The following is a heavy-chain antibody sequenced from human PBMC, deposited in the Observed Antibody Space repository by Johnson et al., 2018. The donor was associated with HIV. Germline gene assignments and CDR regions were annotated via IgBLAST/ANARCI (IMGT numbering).Heavy chain of an antibody. D-gene: IGHD2-8*02. J-gene: IGHJ3*02. Sequence: VQLVESGGGLVQPGGSLRLSCAASGFTVNNYVMSWVRQAPGEGLEWVSTISGSGGGTNYADSVKGRFTISRDNSKSTRYLQMNSLRAEDTAVYYCARRKIDTGGVFDIWGQGTMVTVSS. V-gene: IGHV3-23*04. CDR2: ISGSGGGT. CDR1: GFTVNNYV. CDR3: ARRKIDTGGVFDI.